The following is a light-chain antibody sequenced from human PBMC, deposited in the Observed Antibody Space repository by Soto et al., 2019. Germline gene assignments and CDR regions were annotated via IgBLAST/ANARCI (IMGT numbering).Light chain of an antibody. J-gene: IGKJ2*01. CDR2: WSS. Sequence: DIVMTQSPDSLAVSLGERATINCKSSRSLFHSSNNRNYLAWYQQKPGQPPKLLIYWSSTRESGVPDRFSGSGSGTDFTLNITSLQAEDVAVYFCQQYFGAPPYTFGQGTKLAIK. V-gene: IGKV4-1*01. CDR3: QQYFGAPPYT. CDR1: RSLFHSSNNRNY.